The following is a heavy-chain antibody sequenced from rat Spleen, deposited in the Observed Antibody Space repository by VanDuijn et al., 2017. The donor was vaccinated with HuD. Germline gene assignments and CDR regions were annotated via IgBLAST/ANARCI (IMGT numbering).Heavy chain of an antibody. J-gene: IGHJ2*01. CDR2: IIYDGSST. CDR3: ARRHYGYTDYFDY. D-gene: IGHD1-9*01. V-gene: IGHV5-7*01. Sequence: EVQLVESGGGLVQPGRSMQLSCAASGFTFSDYAMAWVRQAPKKGLEWVATIIYDGSSTYYRDSVKGRFTISRANAKSTLNLQMDSLRSEDTATYYCARRHYGYTDYFDYWGQGVMVTVSS. CDR1: GFTFSDYA.